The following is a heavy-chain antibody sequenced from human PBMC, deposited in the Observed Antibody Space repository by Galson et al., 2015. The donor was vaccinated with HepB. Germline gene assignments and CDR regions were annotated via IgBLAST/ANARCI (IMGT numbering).Heavy chain of an antibody. J-gene: IGHJ3*02. CDR1: GFTFSSYA. CDR3: ATSTVTRGGFAFDI. CDR2: ISYDGSNK. D-gene: IGHD4-17*01. Sequence: SLRLSCAASGFTFSSYAMHWVRQAPGKGLEWVAVISYDGSNKYYADSVKGRFTISRDNSKNTLYLQMNSLRAEDTAVYYCATSTVTRGGFAFDIWGQGTMVTVSS. V-gene: IGHV3-30*04.